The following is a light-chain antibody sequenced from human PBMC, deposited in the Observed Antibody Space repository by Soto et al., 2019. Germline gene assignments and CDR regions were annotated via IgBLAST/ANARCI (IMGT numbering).Light chain of an antibody. CDR3: SSYTSSSSVV. J-gene: IGLJ3*02. V-gene: IGLV2-14*01. CDR1: SSDVGGYNY. Sequence: QSALTQPASVSGSPGQSITISCTGTSSDVGGYNYVSWYQQHPGKAPKLLIFEVTYRPSGVSNRFSGSKSYNTASLTISGLQAEDEADYYCSSYTSSSSVVFGGGTKLTVL. CDR2: EVT.